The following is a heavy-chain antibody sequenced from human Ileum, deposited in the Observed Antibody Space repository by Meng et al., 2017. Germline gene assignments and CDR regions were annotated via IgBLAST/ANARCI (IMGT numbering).Heavy chain of an antibody. Sequence: QVELGRFGGEVKRTGASGKVPCKASGYTFTGYYIHWVRQAPGQGLEWMGWNNPNSGATSYAQKFQSRVTMTRDTSINTAYLELSSLRSDDTAVYYCARDLTKYYDGSGSPLSNYWGQGTLVTVSS. D-gene: IGHD3-22*01. J-gene: IGHJ4*02. CDR2: NNPNSGAT. CDR3: ARDLTKYYDGSGSPLSNY. CDR1: GYTFTGYY. V-gene: IGHV1-2*02.